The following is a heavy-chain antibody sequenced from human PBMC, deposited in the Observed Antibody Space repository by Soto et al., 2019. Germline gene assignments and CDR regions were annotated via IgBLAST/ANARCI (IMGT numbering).Heavy chain of an antibody. Sequence: LKISCKSSGYRFTSYWIAWVRQMPGKGLEWMGIIYPGDSDTRYSPSFQGQVTISADKSISTAYLQWRTLKASDTATYYCVRQETLAGRPRWLYPWGQGTLVTVSS. CDR3: VRQETLAGRPRWLYP. CDR1: GYRFTSYW. V-gene: IGHV5-51*01. D-gene: IGHD6-6*01. CDR2: IYPGDSDT. J-gene: IGHJ5*02.